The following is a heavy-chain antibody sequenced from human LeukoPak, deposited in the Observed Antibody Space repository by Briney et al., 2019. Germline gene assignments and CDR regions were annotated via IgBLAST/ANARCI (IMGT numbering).Heavy chain of an antibody. CDR3: ARADYDYVWGSYRKTDY. Sequence: ASVKVSCKASGYTFTSYGISWVRQAPGQGLEWMGWISAYNGNTNYAQKLQGRVTMTTDTSTSTAYMELRSLRSDDTAVYYCARADYDYVWGSYRKTDYWGQGTLVTVSS. J-gene: IGHJ4*02. CDR1: GYTFTSYG. V-gene: IGHV1-18*01. CDR2: ISAYNGNT. D-gene: IGHD3-16*02.